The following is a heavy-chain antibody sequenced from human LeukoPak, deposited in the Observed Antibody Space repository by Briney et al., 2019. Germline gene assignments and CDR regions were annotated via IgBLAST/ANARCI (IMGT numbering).Heavy chain of an antibody. D-gene: IGHD3-10*01. J-gene: IGHJ6*03. CDR1: GFIFSNYW. V-gene: IGHV3-74*01. Sequence: GGSLRLSCEASGFIFSNYWMNWVRQAPGKGLVWVSRISSDGTGTTYADSVKGRFTISRDNAKNTLYLQMNSLRAEDTAVYYCARQYYYGSGSEAHYYYMDVWGKGTTVTISS. CDR2: ISSDGTGT. CDR3: ARQYYYGSGSEAHYYYMDV.